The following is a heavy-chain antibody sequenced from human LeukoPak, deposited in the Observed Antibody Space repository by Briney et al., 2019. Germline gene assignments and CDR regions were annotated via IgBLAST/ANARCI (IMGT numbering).Heavy chain of an antibody. Sequence: ASVKVSCKASGYTFTSYYTHWVRQAPGQGLEWMGIINPSGGSTSYAQKFQGRVTMTRDMSTSTVYMELSSLRSEDTAVYYCAREASPTYYYDSSGYYLGYWGQGTLVTVSS. CDR3: AREASPTYYYDSSGYYLGY. J-gene: IGHJ4*02. V-gene: IGHV1-46*01. CDR2: INPSGGST. CDR1: GYTFTSYY. D-gene: IGHD3-22*01.